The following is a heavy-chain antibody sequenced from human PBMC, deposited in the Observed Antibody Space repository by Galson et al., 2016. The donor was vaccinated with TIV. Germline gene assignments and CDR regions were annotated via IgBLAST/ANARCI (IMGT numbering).Heavy chain of an antibody. D-gene: IGHD4-17*01. CDR3: AKVRLLDGDYRDF. Sequence: SLRLSCAASGFRFNSFGSYGMNWVRQAPGKGLEWVSGISGGGDATYYGNSVKGRFTISRDNSRDTLYLYMNSLRAEDTAIYYCAKVRLLDGDYRDFWGQGTLVIVSS. V-gene: IGHV3-23*01. J-gene: IGHJ4*02. CDR2: ISGGGDAT. CDR1: GFRFNSFGSYG.